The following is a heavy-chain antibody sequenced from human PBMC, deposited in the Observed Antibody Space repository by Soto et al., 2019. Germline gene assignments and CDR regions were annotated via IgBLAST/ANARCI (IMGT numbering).Heavy chain of an antibody. CDR3: ARRVRGVIITHRYYYYGMDV. V-gene: IGHV4-30-2*01. J-gene: IGHJ6*02. Sequence: SETLSLTCAVSGGSISSGGYSWSWIRQPPGKGLEWIGYIYHSGSTYYNPSLKSRVTISVDRSKNQFSLKLSSVTAADTAVYYCARRVRGVIITHRYYYYGMDVWGQGTTVTVSS. CDR1: GGSISSGGYS. D-gene: IGHD3-10*01. CDR2: IYHSGST.